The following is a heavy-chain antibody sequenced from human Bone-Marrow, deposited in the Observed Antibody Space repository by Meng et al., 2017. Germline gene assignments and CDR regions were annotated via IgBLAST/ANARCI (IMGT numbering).Heavy chain of an antibody. D-gene: IGHD6-19*01. CDR2: TYYRSRWYN. J-gene: IGHJ4*02. CDR1: GDSVSSNSAA. V-gene: IGHV6-1*01. Sequence: SQTLSLTCAISGDSVSSNSAACNWIRQSPARGLEWLGRTYYRSRWYNDYAVSVKGRITINPDTSKNQFSLQLNSVTPEDTAVYYCARGWAGTIDYWGQGTLVTVSS. CDR3: ARGWAGTIDY.